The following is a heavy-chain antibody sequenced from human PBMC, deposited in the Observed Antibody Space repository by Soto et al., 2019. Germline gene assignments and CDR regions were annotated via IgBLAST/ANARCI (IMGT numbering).Heavy chain of an antibody. V-gene: IGHV3-23*01. J-gene: IGHJ6*02. Sequence: GGSLRLSCAASGFTFSSYAMSWVRQAPGKGLEWVSAISGSGGSTYDEDSVKGRFTISRDNSKNTLYLQMNTLRAEDTAVYYCAKDRLRFFEWFGAAYYYYRMDVWGQGTTVTVSS. CDR1: GFTFSSYA. D-gene: IGHD3-3*01. CDR2: ISGSGGST. CDR3: AKDRLRFFEWFGAAYYYYRMDV.